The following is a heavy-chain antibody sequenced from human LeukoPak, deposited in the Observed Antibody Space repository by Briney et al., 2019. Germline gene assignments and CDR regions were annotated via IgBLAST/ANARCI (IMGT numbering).Heavy chain of an antibody. V-gene: IGHV1-69*05. CDR3: ARDAYDSSGYYLVDY. CDR2: IIPIFGTA. Sequence: SVKVSCKASGGTFSSYAISWVRQAPGQGLEWMGRIIPIFGTANYAQKFQGRVTITTDESTSTAYMVLSSLRSEDTAVYYCARDAYDSSGYYLVDYWGQGTLVTVSS. D-gene: IGHD3-22*01. CDR1: GGTFSSYA. J-gene: IGHJ4*02.